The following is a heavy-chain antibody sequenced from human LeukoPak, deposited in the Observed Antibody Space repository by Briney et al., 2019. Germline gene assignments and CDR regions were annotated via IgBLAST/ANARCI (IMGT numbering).Heavy chain of an antibody. J-gene: IGHJ4*02. V-gene: IGHV1-69*04. CDR1: GGTFSSYA. D-gene: IGHD3-22*01. CDR3: ARLGYYYDSSSYYYHG. CDR2: IIPILGIA. Sequence: SVKVSCKASGGTFSSYAISWVRQAPGQGLEWMGRIIPILGIANYAQKFQGRVTITADKSTSTAYMELSSLRSEDTAVYYCARLGYYYDSSSYYYHGWGQGTLVTVSS.